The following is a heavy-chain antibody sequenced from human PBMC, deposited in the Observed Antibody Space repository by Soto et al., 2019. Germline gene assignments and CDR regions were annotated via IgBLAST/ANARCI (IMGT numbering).Heavy chain of an antibody. V-gene: IGHV4-31*03. CDR3: ARAGGSGSYLINTHQVPIDY. Sequence: PSETLSLTCTVSGGSISSGGYYWSWIRQHPGKGLEWIGYIYYSGSTYYNPSLKSRVTISVDTSKNQFSLKLSSVTAADTAVYYCARAGGSGSYLINTHQVPIDYRVQGTPVTVSS. J-gene: IGHJ4*02. D-gene: IGHD3-10*01. CDR2: IYYSGST. CDR1: GGSISSGGYY.